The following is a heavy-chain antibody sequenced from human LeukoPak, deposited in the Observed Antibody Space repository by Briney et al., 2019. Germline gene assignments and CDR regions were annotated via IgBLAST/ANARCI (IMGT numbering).Heavy chain of an antibody. CDR3: ARGFPANIVVVTAIPDY. V-gene: IGHV3-23*01. D-gene: IGHD2-21*02. CDR1: GFTFSSYG. CDR2: ISGSGGST. J-gene: IGHJ4*02. Sequence: GGSLRLSCAASGFTFSSYGMSWVRQAPGKGLEWVSAISGSGGSTYYADSVKGRLTISRDNSKNTLYLQMNSLRAEDTAVYYCARGFPANIVVVTAIPDYWGQGTLVTVSS.